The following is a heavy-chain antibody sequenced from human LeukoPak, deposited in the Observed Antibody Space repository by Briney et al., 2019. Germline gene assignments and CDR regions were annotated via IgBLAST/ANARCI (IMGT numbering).Heavy chain of an antibody. J-gene: IGHJ4*02. CDR3: ARGGYGDYGSAF. CDR1: GGTSSSYA. V-gene: IGHV1-69*04. D-gene: IGHD4-17*01. Sequence: EASVKVSCKASGGTSSSYAISWVRQAPGQGLEWMGRIIPILGIANYAQKFQGRVTITADKSTSTAYMELSSLRSEDTAVYYCARGGYGDYGSAFWGQGTLVTVSS. CDR2: IIPILGIA.